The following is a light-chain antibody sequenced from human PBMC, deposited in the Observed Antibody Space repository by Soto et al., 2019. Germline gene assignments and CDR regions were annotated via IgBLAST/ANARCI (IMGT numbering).Light chain of an antibody. CDR1: QDISNY. CDR2: AAS. CDR3: QKYTSPPLT. J-gene: IGKJ1*01. Sequence: DIQMTQSPSSLSASLGDRVTFTCRTSQDISNYLAWYQQKPGKVPRLLIYAASTMESGVPSRFSGSGSGTDFTLTISSLQPEDVATYYCQKYTSPPLTFGQGTKVEMK. V-gene: IGKV1-27*01.